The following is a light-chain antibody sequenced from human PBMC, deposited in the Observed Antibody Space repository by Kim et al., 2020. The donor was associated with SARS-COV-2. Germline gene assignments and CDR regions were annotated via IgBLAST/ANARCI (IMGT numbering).Light chain of an antibody. J-gene: IGKJ2*01. CDR1: QSTSSY. CDR3: QQSYSTSRT. Sequence: SASEGDRVTLTCRARQSTSSYLNLHQQKPGKPPKLLIYAASSLQSGVPTMCSGSGSGTDFTLTISSLQAEDFATYYCQQSYSTSRTFGQGTKLEI. CDR2: AAS. V-gene: IGKV1-39*01.